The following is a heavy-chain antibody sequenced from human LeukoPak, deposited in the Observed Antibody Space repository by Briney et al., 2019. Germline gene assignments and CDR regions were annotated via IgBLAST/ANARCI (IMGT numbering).Heavy chain of an antibody. CDR1: GFTFDDYA. CDR3: AKDITRYGSGSYSDY. V-gene: IGHV3-43*02. J-gene: IGHJ4*02. Sequence: GGSLRLSCAASGFTFDDYAMHWVRQAPGKGLEWVSRISGDGGSTYYADSVKGRFTISRDNSKNSLYLQMNSLRTEDTALYYCAKDITRYGSGSYSDYWGQGTLVTVSS. D-gene: IGHD3-10*01. CDR2: ISGDGGST.